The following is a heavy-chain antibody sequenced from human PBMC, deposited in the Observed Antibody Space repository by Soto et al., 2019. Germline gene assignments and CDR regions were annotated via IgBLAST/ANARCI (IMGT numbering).Heavy chain of an antibody. CDR2: INAIFDKA. CDR1: GYTFTSYA. V-gene: IGHV1-3*01. J-gene: IGHJ6*02. Sequence: ASVKVSCKASGYTFTSYAMHWVRQTPGQRLEWMGGINAIFDKANYAQKFQGRVTITRDESASTAYMELSSLRSEDTAVYYCARHDCISSSCYYYYYYGMDVWGQGTTVTVSS. CDR3: ARHDCISSSCYYYYYYGMDV. D-gene: IGHD2-2*01.